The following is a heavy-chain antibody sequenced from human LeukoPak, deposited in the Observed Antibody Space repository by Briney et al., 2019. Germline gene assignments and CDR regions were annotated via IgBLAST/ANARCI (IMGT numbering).Heavy chain of an antibody. V-gene: IGHV3-11*06. CDR1: GFTISDYY. CDR2: ISSTSTYI. Sequence: GGSLRLSCAASGFTISDYYISWIRQAPGKGLEWVSSISSTSTYIHDADSVKGRFTISRDNSKNTLYLQMNSLRAEDTAVYYCARVAAAGDYYYYGMDVWGQGTTVTVSS. CDR3: ARVAAAGDYYYYGMDV. J-gene: IGHJ6*02. D-gene: IGHD6-13*01.